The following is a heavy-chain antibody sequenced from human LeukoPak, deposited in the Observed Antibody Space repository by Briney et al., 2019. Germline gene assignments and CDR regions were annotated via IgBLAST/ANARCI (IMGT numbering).Heavy chain of an antibody. D-gene: IGHD6-19*01. CDR3: ARDKSRGWPFDY. CDR1: GFTFSRYG. CDR2: ILNDGSSK. Sequence: PGGSLRLSCAVSGFTFSRYGMHWVRQAPGKGLEWVGVILNDGSSKYYADSVKGRFTISRDNSKNTLYLQMNSLRAEDTAVYYCARDKSRGWPFDYWGQGTLVAVSS. J-gene: IGHJ4*02. V-gene: IGHV3-33*05.